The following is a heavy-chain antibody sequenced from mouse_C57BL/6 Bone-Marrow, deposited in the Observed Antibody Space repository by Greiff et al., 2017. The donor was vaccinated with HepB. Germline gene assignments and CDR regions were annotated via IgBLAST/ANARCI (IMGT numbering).Heavy chain of an antibody. Sequence: EVKLMESGGGLVKPGGSLKLSCAASGFTFSSYAMSWVRRTPEKRLEWVATISDGGSYTYYPDNVKGRFTISRDNAKNNLYLQMSHLKSEDTAMYYCARGWGGYPYYYAMDYWGQGTSVTVSS. CDR3: ARGWGGYPYYYAMDY. J-gene: IGHJ4*01. CDR1: GFTFSSYA. CDR2: ISDGGSYT. D-gene: IGHD2-2*01. V-gene: IGHV5-4*03.